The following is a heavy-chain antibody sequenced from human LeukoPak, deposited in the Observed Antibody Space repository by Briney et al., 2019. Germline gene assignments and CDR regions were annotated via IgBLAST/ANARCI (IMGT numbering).Heavy chain of an antibody. Sequence: GGSLRLSCAASRFTFTNYAKSWVPQAPGKGREWVSTISGSGESTYYADPVKGRFTMSRDNSKNTLYLQMNSLGAEDTAVYHCAKAGGRFCSSATCNRYDYWGQGALVIVSS. CDR3: AKAGGRFCSSATCNRYDY. J-gene: IGHJ4*02. D-gene: IGHD2-2*02. CDR1: RFTFTNYA. V-gene: IGHV3-23*01. CDR2: ISGSGEST.